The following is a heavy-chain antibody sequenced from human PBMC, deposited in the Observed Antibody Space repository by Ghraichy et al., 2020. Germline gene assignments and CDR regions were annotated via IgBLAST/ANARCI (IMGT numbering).Heavy chain of an antibody. D-gene: IGHD5-12*01. CDR3: ARDHGGYGSSIDF. CDR2: IYYSGGT. Sequence: SETLSLTCTVSGGSISSGGYYWSWIRQHPGKGLEWIGYIYYSGGTSYNPSLKSQVTISVDTSKNQFSLKLTSVTAADTAVYFCARDHGGYGSSIDFWGQGTLVTVSS. J-gene: IGHJ4*02. CDR1: GGSISSGGYY. V-gene: IGHV4-31*01.